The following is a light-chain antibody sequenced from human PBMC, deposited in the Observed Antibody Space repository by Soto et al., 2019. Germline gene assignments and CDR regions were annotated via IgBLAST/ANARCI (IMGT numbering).Light chain of an antibody. CDR3: QQRGNWPPT. Sequence: DTVLIKSPATLSLSPGERATLSCRASHTVANFLAWYQHKAGQAPRLLIYDVSNRATGIPARFSGSGSGTDFTLTISSLEPDDFAVYYCQQRGNWPPTFGGGTKVEIK. J-gene: IGKJ4*01. V-gene: IGKV3-11*01. CDR2: DVS. CDR1: HTVANF.